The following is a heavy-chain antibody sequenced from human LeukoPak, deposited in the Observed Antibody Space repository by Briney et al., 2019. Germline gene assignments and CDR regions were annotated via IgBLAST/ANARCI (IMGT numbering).Heavy chain of an antibody. CDR2: IIPIFGTA. D-gene: IGHD3-3*01. V-gene: IGHV1-69*13. CDR3: APAHPLYDVWSGYFSFDY. J-gene: IGHJ4*02. CDR1: GGTFSSYA. Sequence: ASVKVSCKASGGTFSSYAISWVRQAPGQGLEWMGGIIPIFGTANYAQKFQGRVTITADESTSTAYMELSSLRSEDTAVYYCAPAHPLYDVWSGYFSFDYWGQGTLVTVSS.